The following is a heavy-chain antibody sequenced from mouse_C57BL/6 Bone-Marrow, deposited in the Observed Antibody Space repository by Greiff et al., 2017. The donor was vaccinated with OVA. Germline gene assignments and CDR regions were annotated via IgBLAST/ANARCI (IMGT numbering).Heavy chain of an antibody. Sequence: QVQLQQPGAELVKPGASVKLSCKASGYTFTSYWMHWVKQRPGQGLEWIGMIHPNSGSTNYNEKFKSKATLTVDKSSSTAYMQLSSLTSEDSAVYYCARGDYGSRWYFDVWGTGTTVTVSS. CDR3: ARGDYGSRWYFDV. V-gene: IGHV1-64*01. D-gene: IGHD1-1*01. CDR1: GYTFTSYW. CDR2: IHPNSGST. J-gene: IGHJ1*03.